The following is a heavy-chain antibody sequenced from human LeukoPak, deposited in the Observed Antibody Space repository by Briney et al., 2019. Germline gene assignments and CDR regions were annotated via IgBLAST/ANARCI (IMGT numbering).Heavy chain of an antibody. Sequence: GGSLRLSCAASGFTLSAYWMSWVRQAPGEGLEWVSTIYSGGTTYYADSVMGRFTISRHNSRNTLYLQMNSLRAEDTAVYYCARVDTVMAYYFDLWGQGTLVTVSS. CDR1: GFTLSAYW. V-gene: IGHV3-53*04. D-gene: IGHD5-18*01. CDR2: IYSGGTT. J-gene: IGHJ4*02. CDR3: ARVDTVMAYYFDL.